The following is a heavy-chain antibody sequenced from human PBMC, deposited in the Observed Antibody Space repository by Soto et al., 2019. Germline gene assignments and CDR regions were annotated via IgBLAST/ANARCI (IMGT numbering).Heavy chain of an antibody. Sequence: SETLSLTCTVSGASISSGDYYWTWIRQPPGKGLEWIGYIYYSGTTYYNPSLKSRVSISLDTSKNRFSLKLTSVTAADTGVYYCALRFGPAWGQGTTVTVSS. CDR1: GASISSGDYY. CDR3: ALRFGPA. J-gene: IGHJ6*02. D-gene: IGHD5-12*01. CDR2: IYYSGTT. V-gene: IGHV4-30-4*01.